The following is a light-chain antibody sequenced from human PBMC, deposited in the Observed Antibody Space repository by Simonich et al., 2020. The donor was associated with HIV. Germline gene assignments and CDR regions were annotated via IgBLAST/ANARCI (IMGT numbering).Light chain of an antibody. V-gene: IGKV3-15*01. CDR1: QSVSSSY. CDR2: GAS. Sequence: EIVLTQSPGTLSLSPGERATLSCRASQSVSSSYLAWYQQKPGQAPRLLIYGASTRATGIPGRFSGSGWGSQFTLTISSMQSGDFAVYYCQQYNNWPPWTFGQGTKVEIK. CDR3: QQYNNWPPWT. J-gene: IGKJ1*01.